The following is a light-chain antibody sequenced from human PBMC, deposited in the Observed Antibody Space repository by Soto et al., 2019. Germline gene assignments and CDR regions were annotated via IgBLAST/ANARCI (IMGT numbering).Light chain of an antibody. Sequence: DIQMTHSPSSLSASVGDRVTITCQASQDISNYLNWYQQKQGKAHKXLIYDASNLETGVPSRFSGSGSGTDGTFTISSLQPEDSETYFGQQYDSLPRTFGQGTKVDIK. V-gene: IGKV1-33*01. CDR2: DAS. CDR1: QDISNY. CDR3: QQYDSLPRT. J-gene: IGKJ1*01.